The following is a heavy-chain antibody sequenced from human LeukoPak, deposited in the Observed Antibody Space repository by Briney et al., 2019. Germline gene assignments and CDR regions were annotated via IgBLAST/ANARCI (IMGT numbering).Heavy chain of an antibody. CDR1: GFTFSSCE. V-gene: IGHV3-48*03. J-gene: IGHJ4*02. CDR2: YSSGCNIK. CDR3: ARGTLNGPFVISLDY. D-gene: IGHD3-9*01. Sequence: PGGPLSLSCAACGFTFSSCEMNWVRQAPGKGVEGVAHYSSGCNIKYCLDSVRGRFTMSRDSAKSALFLQMNSMRAEDTAVYYCARGTLNGPFVISLDYWGQGALVTVP.